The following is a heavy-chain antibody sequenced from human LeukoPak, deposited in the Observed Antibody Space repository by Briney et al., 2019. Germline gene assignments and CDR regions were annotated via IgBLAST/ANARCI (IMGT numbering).Heavy chain of an antibody. CDR2: ISSGGGVT. CDR3: PRYIVGDWGSVCDH. Sequence: GGSLRLSCGASKVTFRTCSLNWARQTAGTGLEWISYISSGGGVTHYAESVKGRFSISRDNAKNSLFLQMNRLKDENTAVYCCPRYIVGDWGSVCDHWGQGARVTVSS. V-gene: IGHV3-48*02. CDR1: KVTFRTCS. D-gene: IGHD3-16*01. J-gene: IGHJ5*02.